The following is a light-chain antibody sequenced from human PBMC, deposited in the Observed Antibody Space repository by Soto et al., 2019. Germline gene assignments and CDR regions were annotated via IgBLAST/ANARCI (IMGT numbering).Light chain of an antibody. V-gene: IGLV3-21*02. J-gene: IGLJ3*02. CDR3: QLWDSGSDQVV. CDR1: NIGRKS. Sequence: SYELTQPPSVSVAPGQTARITCGGDNIGRKSVQWYQHKADQAPVMVVYDDSDRPSGIPERLSGSNSGNTATLTISRVEAGDEADYYCQLWDSGSDQVVFGAGTKLTVL. CDR2: DDS.